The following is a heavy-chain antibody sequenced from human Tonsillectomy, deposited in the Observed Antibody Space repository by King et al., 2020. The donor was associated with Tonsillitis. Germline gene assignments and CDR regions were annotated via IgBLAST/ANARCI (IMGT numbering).Heavy chain of an antibody. D-gene: IGHD2/OR15-2a*01. CDR1: GGPISSYY. J-gene: IGHJ6*02. CDR3: ARDIVIRSSLGLDV. Sequence: QVQLQESGPGLVKPSETLSLTCTVSGGPISSYYWSWIRQPPGKGLEWIGHIYYGGSTKYNPSLKSRVTISEDTSKNQLSLKLTSVTAADTAVYYCARDIVIRSSLGLDVWGQGTTVTVSS. CDR2: IYYGGST. V-gene: IGHV4-59*01.